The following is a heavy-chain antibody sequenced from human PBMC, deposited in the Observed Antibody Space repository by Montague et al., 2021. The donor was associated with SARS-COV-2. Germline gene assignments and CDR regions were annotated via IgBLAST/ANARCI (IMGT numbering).Heavy chain of an antibody. D-gene: IGHD3-3*01. CDR2: IYYTGET. CDR1: GGAVSRCC. J-gene: IGHJ4*02. Sequence: SETLSLTCSVSGGAVSRCCWGWNTLQPGKHLEWVGYIYYTGETTHNPSLKSRVTISVDTSRSQFSLRLTSVTAADTAVYFCARFWSGYVDKWSQGTLVTVSS. V-gene: IGHV4-59*02. CDR3: ARFWSGYVDK.